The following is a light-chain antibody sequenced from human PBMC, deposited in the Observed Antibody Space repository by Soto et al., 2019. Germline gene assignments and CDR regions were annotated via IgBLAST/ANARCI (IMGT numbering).Light chain of an antibody. CDR2: DAS. V-gene: IGKV3-11*01. CDR3: QQRNVWPPIT. J-gene: IGKJ5*01. Sequence: EIVLTQSPATLSLSPGERATLSCRASHSVSSYLAWYQQKPDQAPRLLIYDASNRANGVPDRFGGGRSGTEFTLTINNLEPEDFAVYYCQQRNVWPPITFGQGTRL. CDR1: HSVSSY.